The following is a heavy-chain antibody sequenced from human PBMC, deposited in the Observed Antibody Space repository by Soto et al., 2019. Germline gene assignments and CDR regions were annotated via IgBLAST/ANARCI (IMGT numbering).Heavy chain of an antibody. CDR3: AKALIVLTDYGDYVSVFEYYYYGMDV. V-gene: IGHV3-30*18. Sequence: QVQLVESGGGVVQPGRSLRLSCAASGFTFSSYGMHWVRQAPGKGLEWVAVISYDGSNKYYADSVKGRFTISRDNSKNTLYLQMNSLRAEDTAVYYCAKALIVLTDYGDYVSVFEYYYYGMDVWGQGTTVTVSS. CDR1: GFTFSSYG. CDR2: ISYDGSNK. D-gene: IGHD4-17*01. J-gene: IGHJ6*02.